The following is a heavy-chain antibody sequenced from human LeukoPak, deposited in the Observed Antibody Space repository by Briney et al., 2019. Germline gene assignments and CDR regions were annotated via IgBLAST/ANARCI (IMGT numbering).Heavy chain of an antibody. D-gene: IGHD3-22*01. V-gene: IGHV4-59*08. J-gene: IGHJ3*01. CDR2: IYVSGAT. Sequence: SEALSLTCTVSGGSISGYYWSWIRQSPGRAPEWIGYIYVSGATRYNPSLESRVSISEDTSKNQFSLRLSSVTAADTAVYFCARHPPEYYDSSGFAFDLWGQGTMVTVSS. CDR3: ARHPPEYYDSSGFAFDL. CDR1: GGSISGYY.